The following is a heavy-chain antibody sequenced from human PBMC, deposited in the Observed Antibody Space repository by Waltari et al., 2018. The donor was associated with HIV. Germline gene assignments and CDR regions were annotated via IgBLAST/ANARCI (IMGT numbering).Heavy chain of an antibody. CDR1: GGSFTDFS. V-gene: IGHV4-34*01. D-gene: IGHD3-3*01. CDR3: VHIPQKISHASGDWLWEKILSSYYFDF. Sequence: QVRLEQWGTGLLRSSETLSLTCAVYGGSFTDFSWGWIRKAPGKGLQWIAQINPGGSVDSHPSLKGRITISMDTSKNQFSLTLRSVSAADTSVYFCVHIPQKISHASGDWLWEKILSSYYFDFWGQGTLAIVSS. J-gene: IGHJ4*02. CDR2: INPGGSV.